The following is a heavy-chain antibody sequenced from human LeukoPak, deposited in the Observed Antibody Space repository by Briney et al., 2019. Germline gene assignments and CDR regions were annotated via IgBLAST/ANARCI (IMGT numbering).Heavy chain of an antibody. J-gene: IGHJ4*02. CDR2: IHYSGST. CDR1: GGSISSYY. V-gene: IGHV4-59*01. CDR3: ARGGAARPFDY. D-gene: IGHD6-6*01. Sequence: PSETLSLTCTVSGGSISSYYWSWIRQPPGKGLEWIGYIHYSGSTNYNPSLKSRVTISVDTSKNQFSLKLSSVTAADTAVYYCARGGAARPFDYWGQGTLVTVSS.